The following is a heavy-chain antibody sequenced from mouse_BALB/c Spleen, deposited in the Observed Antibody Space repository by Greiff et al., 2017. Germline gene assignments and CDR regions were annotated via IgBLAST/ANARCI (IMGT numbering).Heavy chain of an antibody. CDR3: ARDQGYGSSYGGFAY. Sequence: DVQLQESGGGLVKPGGSLKLSCAASGFTFSDYYMYWVRQTPEKRLEWVATISDGGSYTYYPDSVKGRFTISRDNAKNNLYLQMSSLKSEDTAMYYCARDQGYGSSYGGFAYWGQGTLVTVSA. CDR2: ISDGGSYT. CDR1: GFTFSDYY. J-gene: IGHJ3*01. V-gene: IGHV5-4*02. D-gene: IGHD1-1*01.